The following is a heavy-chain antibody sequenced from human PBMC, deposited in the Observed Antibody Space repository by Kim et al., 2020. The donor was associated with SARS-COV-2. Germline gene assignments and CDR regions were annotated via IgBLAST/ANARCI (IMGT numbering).Heavy chain of an antibody. CDR3: ARENYDFWSGYYSYYYYGMDV. Sequence: GGSLRLSCAASGFTFSSYSMNWVRQAPGKGLEWVSSISSSSSYIYYADSVKGRFTISRDNAKNSLYLQMNSLRAEDTAVYYCARENYDFWSGYYSYYYYGMDVWGQGTTVTVSS. J-gene: IGHJ6*02. CDR2: ISSSSSYI. CDR1: GFTFSSYS. D-gene: IGHD3-3*01. V-gene: IGHV3-21*01.